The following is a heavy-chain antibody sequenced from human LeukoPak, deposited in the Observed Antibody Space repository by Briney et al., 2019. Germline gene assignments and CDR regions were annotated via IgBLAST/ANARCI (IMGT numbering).Heavy chain of an antibody. Sequence: VQVSCKASGYTFPSYGISWVRQAPGQGLEWMGWISAYNGNTNYAQKLQGRVTMTTDTSTSTAYMELRSLRSDDTAVYYCARDIVGATPPDYWGQGTLVTASS. J-gene: IGHJ4*02. CDR1: GYTFPSYG. CDR3: ARDIVGATPPDY. CDR2: ISAYNGNT. D-gene: IGHD1-26*01. V-gene: IGHV1-18*01.